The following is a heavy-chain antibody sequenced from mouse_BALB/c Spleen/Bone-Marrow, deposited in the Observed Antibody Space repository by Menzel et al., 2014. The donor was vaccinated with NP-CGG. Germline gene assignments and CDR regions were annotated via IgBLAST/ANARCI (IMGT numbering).Heavy chain of an antibody. CDR1: GFTFSSFA. CDR3: ARSGSGSGYFDY. J-gene: IGHJ2*01. V-gene: IGHV5-17*02. CDR2: ISSGSSTI. Sequence: DVHLVESGGGLVQPGGSRKLSCAASGFTFSSFAMHWVRQAPEKGLEWVAYISSGSSTIYYADTVMGRFTISRDNPKNTLFLQMTSLRSEDTAMYYCARSGSGSGYFDYWGQGTTLTVSS. D-gene: IGHD1-1*01.